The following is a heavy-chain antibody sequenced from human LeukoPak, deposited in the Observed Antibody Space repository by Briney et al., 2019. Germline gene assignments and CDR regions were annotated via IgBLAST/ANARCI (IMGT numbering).Heavy chain of an antibody. J-gene: IGHJ4*02. V-gene: IGHV3-23*01. Sequence: GGSQRLSCAASGFTIRSYAMSWVRQAPGKGLEWVSAIVGGGGTTFYADSVKGRFTISRDNSKNTVSLQMNSLRAEDTAVYYCAKARLSTGWAYNDYWGQGTLVTVSS. CDR3: AKARLSTGWAYNDY. CDR1: GFTIRSYA. D-gene: IGHD6-19*01. CDR2: IVGGGGTT.